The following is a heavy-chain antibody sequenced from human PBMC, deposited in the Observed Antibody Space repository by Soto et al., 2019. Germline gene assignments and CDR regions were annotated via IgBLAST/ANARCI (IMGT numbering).Heavy chain of an antibody. CDR3: AREREWPPDGMDV. V-gene: IGHV1-3*01. D-gene: IGHD3-3*01. CDR2: INAGNGNT. J-gene: IGHJ6*02. Sequence: QVQLVQSGAEVKKPGASVKVSCKASGYTFTSYAMHWVRQAPGQRLEWMGWINAGNGNTKYSQKFQGRVTITRDTSASTADMELSSLRSEDTAVYYCAREREWPPDGMDVWGQGTTVTVSS. CDR1: GYTFTSYA.